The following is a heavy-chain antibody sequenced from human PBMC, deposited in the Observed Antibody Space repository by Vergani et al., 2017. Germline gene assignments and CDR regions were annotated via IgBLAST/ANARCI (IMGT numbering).Heavy chain of an antibody. D-gene: IGHD1-1*01. V-gene: IGHV3-30*03. CDR1: GFTSSYYG. CDR2: ISYDGTQK. J-gene: IGHJ1*01. CDR3: ATKSCGTPGCQIGYFRE. Sequence: QVHLVESGGGVVQPGMSLRLSCVVSGFTSSYYGMHCVRQAPGKRLEWVAGISYDGTQKYYADSVKGRFTISRDNSKSTLYLQMNSLRTEDTAVYYCATKSCGTPGCQIGYFREWGQGTLVTVSS.